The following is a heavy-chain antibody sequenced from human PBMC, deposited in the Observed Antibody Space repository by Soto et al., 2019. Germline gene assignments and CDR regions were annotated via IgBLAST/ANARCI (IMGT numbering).Heavy chain of an antibody. CDR2: INAGNGNT. V-gene: IGHV1-3*01. J-gene: IGHJ3*02. CDR1: GYTFPSYA. Sequence: QVRLVQSGAEVKKPGASVKVSCKASGYTFPSYAMHWVRQAPGQRLEWMGWINAGNGNTKYSQKFQGRVTITRDTSASTAYMELSSLRSEDTAVYYCASSYSYGYGAFDIWGQGTMVTVSS. CDR3: ASSYSYGYGAFDI. D-gene: IGHD5-18*01.